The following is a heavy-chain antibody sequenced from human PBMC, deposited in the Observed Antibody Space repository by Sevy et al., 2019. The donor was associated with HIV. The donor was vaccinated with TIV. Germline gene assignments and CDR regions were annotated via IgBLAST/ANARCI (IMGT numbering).Heavy chain of an antibody. CDR3: ARALAMAGTEVYYYYYYGMDV. J-gene: IGHJ6*02. CDR1: GFTFSSYA. Sequence: GGSLRLSCAASGFTFSSYAMHWVRQAPGKGLEWVAVISYDGSNKYYADSVKGRFTISRDNSKNTLYLQMNSLRAEDTAVYYCARALAMAGTEVYYYYYYGMDVWGQGTTVTVSS. V-gene: IGHV3-30*04. D-gene: IGHD6-19*01. CDR2: ISYDGSNK.